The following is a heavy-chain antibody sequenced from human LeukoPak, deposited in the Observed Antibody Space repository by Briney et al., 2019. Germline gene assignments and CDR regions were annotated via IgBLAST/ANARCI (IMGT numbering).Heavy chain of an antibody. J-gene: IGHJ4*02. CDR2: ISASGP. CDR3: AKDHESDGYPCLDH. D-gene: IGHD3-22*01. Sequence: GGSLRLSCAASGFTLSSYAMSWVRQAPGKGLEWVSTISASGPYYADAVRGRFTISRDNSRNTLSLQMDSLRAEDTAVYYCAKDHESDGYPCLDHWGLGTLVTVSS. CDR1: GFTLSSYA. V-gene: IGHV3-23*01.